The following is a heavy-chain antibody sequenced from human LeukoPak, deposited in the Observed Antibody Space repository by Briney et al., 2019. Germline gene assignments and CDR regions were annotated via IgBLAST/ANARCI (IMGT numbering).Heavy chain of an antibody. CDR1: GYTVTSYA. J-gene: IGHJ4*02. CDR2: INTNTGNP. V-gene: IGHV7-4-1*02. Sequence: ASVKVCCKAAGYTVTSYAMNWGRQAPGQGLEGRGWINTNTGNPTDAQGVTGRCVFSLATSVSTASLQLSSLKPEATAASYSARSYYYEQYYFDYWGQGTLVTVSS. CDR3: ARSYYYEQYYFDY. D-gene: IGHD3-22*01.